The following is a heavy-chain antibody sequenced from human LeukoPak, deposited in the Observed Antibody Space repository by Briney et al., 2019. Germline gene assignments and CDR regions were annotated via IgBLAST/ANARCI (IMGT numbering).Heavy chain of an antibody. CDR1: GGSIRSSSYY. J-gene: IGHJ4*02. CDR3: ARVGYSYVYGPPDY. D-gene: IGHD5-18*01. V-gene: IGHV4-39*07. CDR2: IYYRGIT. Sequence: SETLSLTCTVSGGSIRSSSYYWGWIRPPPGKGLEWIGSIYYRGITYYNPSLKSRVTISVDTSKNQFSLKLSSVTAADTALYHCARVGYSYVYGPPDYWGQGTLVIVSS.